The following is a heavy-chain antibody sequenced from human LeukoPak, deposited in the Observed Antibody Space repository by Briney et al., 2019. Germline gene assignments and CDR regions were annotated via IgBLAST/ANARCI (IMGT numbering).Heavy chain of an antibody. CDR1: GGSISSYY. Sequence: PSETLSLTCTVSGGSISSYYWSWIRQPPGKGLEWIGYIFYSGNTNYNPSLKSRVTISVYTSKSQFSLKLRSVTAEGTAVYYCARARGYSGYLDRFDYWGQGTLVTVSS. D-gene: IGHD5-12*01. CDR3: ARARGYSGYLDRFDY. J-gene: IGHJ4*02. CDR2: IFYSGNT. V-gene: IGHV4-59*01.